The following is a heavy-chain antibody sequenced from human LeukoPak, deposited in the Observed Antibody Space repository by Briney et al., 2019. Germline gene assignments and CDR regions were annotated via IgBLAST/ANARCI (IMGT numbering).Heavy chain of an antibody. J-gene: IGHJ4*02. CDR2: IYYSGST. V-gene: IGHV4-59*01. D-gene: IGHD3-22*01. CDR1: GGSISSYY. Sequence: SETLSPTCTVSGGSISSYYWSWIRQPPGKGLEWIGYIYYSGSTNYNPSLKSRVTISVDTSKNQFSLKLSSVTAADTAVYYCARGEHYYDSRDWGQGTLVTVSS. CDR3: ARGEHYYDSRD.